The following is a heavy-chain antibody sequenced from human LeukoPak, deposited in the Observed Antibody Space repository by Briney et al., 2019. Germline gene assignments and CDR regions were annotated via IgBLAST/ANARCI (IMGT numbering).Heavy chain of an antibody. V-gene: IGHV3-43*02. Sequence: GGSLRLSCAASGFTFDDYAMHWVRQAPGKGLEWVSLISGDGGSTYYADSVKGRFTISRDNSKNSLYLQMNSLRTEDTALYYCAKDIKDIVVVVAATFDYRGQGTLVTVSS. J-gene: IGHJ4*02. CDR1: GFTFDDYA. D-gene: IGHD2-15*01. CDR3: AKDIKDIVVVVAATFDY. CDR2: ISGDGGST.